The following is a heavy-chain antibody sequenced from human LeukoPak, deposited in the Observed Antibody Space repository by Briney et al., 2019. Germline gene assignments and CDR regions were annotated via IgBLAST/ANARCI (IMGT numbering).Heavy chain of an antibody. J-gene: IGHJ4*02. CDR3: AKDMGYCSGGSCYFFED. CDR1: GFTFDDYA. D-gene: IGHD2-15*01. CDR2: ISWNSGSI. Sequence: GGSLRLSCAASGFTFDDYAMHWVRQAPGKGLEWVSGISWNSGSIGYADSVKGRFTISRDNAKNSLYLQMNSLRAEDTASYYCAKDMGYCSGGSCYFFEDWGQGTLVTVSS. V-gene: IGHV3-9*01.